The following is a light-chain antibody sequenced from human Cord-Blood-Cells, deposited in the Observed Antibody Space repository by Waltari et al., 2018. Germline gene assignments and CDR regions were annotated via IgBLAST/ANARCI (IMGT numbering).Light chain of an antibody. CDR3: EAWDSSTAV. V-gene: IGLV3-1*01. CDR1: KLGDKY. Sequence: SYELTQPPSVSVSPGQTASITCPGDKLGDKYACWYQKKPGQAPVLVIYQDTKRPPGIPERLSGSNSGNTATRTLSGTQAMDEADYYCEAWDSSTAVFGGGTKLTVL. J-gene: IGLJ3*02. CDR2: QDT.